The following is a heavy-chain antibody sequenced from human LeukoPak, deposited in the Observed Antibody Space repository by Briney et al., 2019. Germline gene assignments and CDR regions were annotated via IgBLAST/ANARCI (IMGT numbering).Heavy chain of an antibody. Sequence: PGGSLRLSCAASGFTFSSYAMHWVRQAPGKGLEWVAVISYDGSNKYYADSVKGRFTISRDNSKNTLYLQMNSLRAEDTAVYYCVREGVSGSAYFYYFDYWGQGTLVTVSS. CDR1: GFTFSSYA. J-gene: IGHJ4*02. CDR2: ISYDGSNK. D-gene: IGHD1-26*01. CDR3: VREGVSGSAYFYYFDY. V-gene: IGHV3-30*04.